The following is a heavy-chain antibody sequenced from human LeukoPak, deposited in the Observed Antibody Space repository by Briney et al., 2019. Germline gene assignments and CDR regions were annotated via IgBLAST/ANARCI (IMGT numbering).Heavy chain of an antibody. CDR1: GGSISSGGYS. J-gene: IGHJ3*02. V-gene: IGHV4-30-2*01. CDR2: IYHSGST. CDR3: AGGCDNSDAFDI. D-gene: IGHD2-21*01. Sequence: PSQTLSLTCAVSGGSISSGGYSWGWIRQPPGKGLEWIGYIYHSGSTYYNPSLKSRVNISVDRSKNQFSLKLSSVTAADTAVYYCAGGCDNSDAFDIWGQGTMVTVSS.